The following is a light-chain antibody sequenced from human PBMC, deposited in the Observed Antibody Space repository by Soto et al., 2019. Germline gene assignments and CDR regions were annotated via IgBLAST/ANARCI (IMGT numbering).Light chain of an antibody. CDR3: QQYHTSSIT. V-gene: IGKV1-5*01. CDR1: QTISSW. Sequence: DIQMTQSPSTLSASVGDRVTITCRASQTISSWLAWYQQKPGKAPNLLIYDASTLERGVPSRFSGTGSGTEFTLTIDRVQPDDFATYYCQQYHTSSITFGQGTRLEIK. J-gene: IGKJ5*01. CDR2: DAS.